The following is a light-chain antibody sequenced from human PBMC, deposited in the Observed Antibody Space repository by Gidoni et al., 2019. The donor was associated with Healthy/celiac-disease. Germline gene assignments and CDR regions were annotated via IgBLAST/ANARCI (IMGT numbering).Light chain of an antibody. J-gene: IGKJ3*01. V-gene: IGKV3-15*01. CDR1: QSVSSN. CDR2: GAS. CDR3: QQYNNWRFT. Sequence: EIVMTHSPATLSVSPGERATLSGRASQSVSSNFAWYQQKPGQAPRLLIYGASTRATGIPARFSGSGSGTEFTLTISSLQSEDFAVYYCQQYNNWRFTFGPGTKVDIK.